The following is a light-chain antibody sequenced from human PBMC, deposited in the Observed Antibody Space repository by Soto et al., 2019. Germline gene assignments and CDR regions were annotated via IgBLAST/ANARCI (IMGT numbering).Light chain of an antibody. V-gene: IGKV3D-15*01. CDR3: QQYNNWPPGIT. CDR1: QSVSSSY. CDR2: GAS. J-gene: IGKJ5*01. Sequence: EIVLTQSPGTLSLSPGERATLSCRASQSVSSSYLAWYQQKPGQAPRLLIYGASNRATGIPARFSGSGSGTQFTLTISSLQSEDFAVYYCQQYNNWPPGITFGQGTRLEIK.